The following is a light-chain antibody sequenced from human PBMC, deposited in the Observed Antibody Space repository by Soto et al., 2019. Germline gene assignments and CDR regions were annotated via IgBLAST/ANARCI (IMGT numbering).Light chain of an antibody. CDR1: SSDLAIYNY. Sequence: QPVLTQPPSASGTPGQRVTISCTGTSSDLAIYNYVSWYQQQPGKAPKLMIYQVTNRPSGVSNRFSGSRSGNTASLTISGLQAEDEADYYCSSYTDSSNYVFGTGTKLTVL. V-gene: IGLV2-14*01. CDR3: SSYTDSSNYV. CDR2: QVT. J-gene: IGLJ1*01.